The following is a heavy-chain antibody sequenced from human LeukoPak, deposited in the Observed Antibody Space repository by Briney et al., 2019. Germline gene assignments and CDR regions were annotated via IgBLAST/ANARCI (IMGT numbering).Heavy chain of an antibody. Sequence: KASETLSLTCTVSGGSISSSSYYWGWIRQPPGKGLEWIGSIYYSGSTYYNPSLKSRVTISVDTSKNQFSLKLSSVTAADTAVYYCARELVWFGELLFDYWGQGTLVTVSS. D-gene: IGHD3-10*01. CDR1: GGSISSSSYY. J-gene: IGHJ4*02. CDR2: IYYSGST. CDR3: ARELVWFGELLFDY. V-gene: IGHV4-39*07.